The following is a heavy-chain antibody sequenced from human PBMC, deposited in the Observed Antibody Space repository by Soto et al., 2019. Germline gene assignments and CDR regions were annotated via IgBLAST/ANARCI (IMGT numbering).Heavy chain of an antibody. CDR1: GGSISSGDYY. CDR2: IYYSGST. V-gene: IGHV4-30-4*01. Sequence: SETLSLTCTVSGGSISSGDYYWSWIRQPPGKGLEWIGYIYYSGSTYYNPSLKSRVTISVDTSKNQFSLKLSSVTAADTAVYYCARDLGDDYGGSNWLDPWGPGTMLTV. D-gene: IGHD4-17*01. CDR3: ARDLGDDYGGSNWLDP. J-gene: IGHJ5*02.